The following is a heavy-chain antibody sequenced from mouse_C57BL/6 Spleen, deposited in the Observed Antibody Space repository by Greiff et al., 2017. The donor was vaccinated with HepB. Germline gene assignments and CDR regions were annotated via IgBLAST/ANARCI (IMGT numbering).Heavy chain of an antibody. D-gene: IGHD1-2*01. CDR3: AISTAQAMDY. J-gene: IGHJ4*01. CDR2: IWGVGST. CDR1: GFSLTSYG. V-gene: IGHV2-6*01. Sequence: VNVVESGPGLVAPSQSLSITCTVSGFSLTSYGVDWVRQSPGKGLEWLGVIWGVGSTNYNSALKSRLSISKDNSKSQVFLKMNSLQTDDTAMYYCAISTAQAMDYWGQGTSVTVSS.